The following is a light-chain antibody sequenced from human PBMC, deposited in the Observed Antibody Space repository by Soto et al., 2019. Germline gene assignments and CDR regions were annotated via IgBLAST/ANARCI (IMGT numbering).Light chain of an antibody. CDR1: SSDVGSYNL. Sequence: QSALTQPRSVSGSPGQSVTISCTGTSSDVGSYNLVSWYQQHPGKAPKLMIYDVSKRPSGASDRFSGSKSGNTASLTISGLQAEDEADYHCCSYAGTYTWVFGGGTKLTVL. J-gene: IGLJ3*02. V-gene: IGLV2-11*01. CDR2: DVS. CDR3: CSYAGTYTWV.